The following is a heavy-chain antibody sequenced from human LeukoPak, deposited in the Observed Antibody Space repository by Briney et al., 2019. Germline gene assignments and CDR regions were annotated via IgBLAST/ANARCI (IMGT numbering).Heavy chain of an antibody. J-gene: IGHJ6*03. Sequence: GGSLRLSCAASGFTFSSYAMSWVRQAPGKGLEWVSAISGSGGSTYYADSVKGRFTISRDNSKNTLYLQMNSLRAEDTAVYYCAKTGYSGYDYYYYYYMDVWGKGTTVTVSS. V-gene: IGHV3-23*01. D-gene: IGHD5-12*01. CDR3: AKTGYSGYDYYYYYYMDV. CDR2: ISGSGGST. CDR1: GFTFSSYA.